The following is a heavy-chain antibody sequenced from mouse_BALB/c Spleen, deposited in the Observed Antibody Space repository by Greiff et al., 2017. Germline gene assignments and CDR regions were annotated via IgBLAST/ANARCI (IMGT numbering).Heavy chain of an antibody. CDR2: ISSGSSTI. Sequence: EVQVVESGGGLVQPGGSRKLSCAASGFTFSSFGMHWVRQAPEKGLEWVAYISSGSSTIYYADTVKGRFTISRDNPKNTLFLQMTSLRSEDTAMYYCAREGRGFAYWGQGTLVTVSA. D-gene: IGHD3-3*01. CDR3: AREGRGFAY. V-gene: IGHV5-17*02. J-gene: IGHJ3*01. CDR1: GFTFSSFG.